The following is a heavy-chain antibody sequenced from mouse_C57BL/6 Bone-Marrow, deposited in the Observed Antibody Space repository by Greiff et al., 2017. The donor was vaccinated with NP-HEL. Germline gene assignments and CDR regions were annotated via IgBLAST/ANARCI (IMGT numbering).Heavy chain of an antibody. CDR3: ARSGTTVWYFDV. J-gene: IGHJ1*03. CDR2: INPGSGGT. Sequence: VQLQQSGAELVRPGTSVKVSCKASGYAFTNYLIEWVKQRPGQGLEWIGVINPGSGGTNYNEKFKGKATLTADKSSSTAYMQLSSLTSEDSAVYFCARSGTTVWYFDVWGTGTTGTVSS. CDR1: GYAFTNYL. D-gene: IGHD1-1*01. V-gene: IGHV1-54*01.